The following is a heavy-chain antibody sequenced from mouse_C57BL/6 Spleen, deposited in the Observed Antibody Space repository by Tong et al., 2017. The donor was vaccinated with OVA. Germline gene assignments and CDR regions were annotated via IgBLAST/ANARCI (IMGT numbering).Heavy chain of an antibody. D-gene: IGHD1-1*01. Sequence: EVQLQESGPELVKPGASVKISCKASGYTFTDYYMNWVKQSHGKSLEWIGDINPNNGGTSYNQKFKGKATLTVDKSSSTAYMELNSLTSEDSAVYYCARNYGSSLDYWGQGTTLTVSS. CDR2: INPNNGGT. CDR3: ARNYGSSLDY. V-gene: IGHV1-26*01. CDR1: GYTFTDYY. J-gene: IGHJ2*01.